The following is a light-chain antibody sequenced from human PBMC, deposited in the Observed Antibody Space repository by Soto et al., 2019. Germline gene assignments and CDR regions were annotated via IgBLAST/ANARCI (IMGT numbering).Light chain of an antibody. Sequence: EIVLTQSPGTLSLSPGEGATLSCRASQSVSSSYIAWYQQRPGQTPSLLIYGASTRATGIPDRFSGSGSGTDFTLTINRLEPEDFAVYYCQQYGSSGTFGQGTKVDIK. V-gene: IGKV3-20*01. CDR2: GAS. CDR3: QQYGSSGT. CDR1: QSVSSSY. J-gene: IGKJ1*01.